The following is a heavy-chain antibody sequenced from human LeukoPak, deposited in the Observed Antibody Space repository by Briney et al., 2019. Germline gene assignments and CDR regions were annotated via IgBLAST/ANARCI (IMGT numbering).Heavy chain of an antibody. Sequence: SSETLSLTCAVSGGSFSGYYWTWIRQPPGKGLEWIGEINHSGSTNYNPSLKSRVTISIDTSKNQFSLILSSVTAADTAVYYCVRFRAEGAFDIWGRGTMVTVSP. CDR1: GGSFSGYY. CDR2: INHSGST. V-gene: IGHV4-34*01. CDR3: VRFRAEGAFDI. J-gene: IGHJ3*02. D-gene: IGHD6-19*01.